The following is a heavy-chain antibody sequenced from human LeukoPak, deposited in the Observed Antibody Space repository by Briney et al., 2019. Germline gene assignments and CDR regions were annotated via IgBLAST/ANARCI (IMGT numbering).Heavy chain of an antibody. Sequence: GGSLRLSCAVSGFPFSIYEMNWVRQAPGKGLEWVSNIGSSGTIRYYADSVKGRFSISRDNAKNSLYLQMNSLRVEDTAVYYCALLAVASDFDYWGQGALVTVSS. CDR2: IGSSGTIR. CDR1: GFPFSIYE. V-gene: IGHV3-48*03. CDR3: ALLAVASDFDY. D-gene: IGHD6-19*01. J-gene: IGHJ4*02.